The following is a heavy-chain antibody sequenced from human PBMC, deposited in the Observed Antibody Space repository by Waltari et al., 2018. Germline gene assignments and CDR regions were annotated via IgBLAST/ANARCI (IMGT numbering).Heavy chain of an antibody. CDR1: GCSISSSSYY. V-gene: IGHV4-39*07. CDR2: IYYSGST. D-gene: IGHD3-16*01. J-gene: IGHJ4*02. Sequence: QLQLQESGPGLVKPSEPLSLTCTVSGCSISSSSYYWGWIRQPPGKGLEWIGSIYYSGSTYYNPSLKSRVTISVDTSKNQFSLKLSSVTAADTAVYYCASPRGSVDYWGQGTLVTVSS. CDR3: ASPRGSVDY.